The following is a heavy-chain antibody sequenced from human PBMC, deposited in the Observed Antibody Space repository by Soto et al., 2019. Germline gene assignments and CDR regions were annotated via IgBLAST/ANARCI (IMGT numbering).Heavy chain of an antibody. CDR3: TTDRDGSYFPSFDY. CDR1: GFTFSNAW. CDR2: IKSKTDGGTT. D-gene: IGHD3-10*01. J-gene: IGHJ4*02. V-gene: IGHV3-15*01. Sequence: EVQLVESGGGLVKPGGSLRLSCAASGFTFSNAWMSWVRQAPGKWLECVGRIKSKTDGGTTDYAAPVKGRFTISRDDSKNTLYLQMNSLQTEGTAVYYCTTDRDGSYFPSFDYWGQGTLVTVSS.